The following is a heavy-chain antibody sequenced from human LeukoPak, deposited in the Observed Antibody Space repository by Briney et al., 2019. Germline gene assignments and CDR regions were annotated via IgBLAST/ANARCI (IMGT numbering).Heavy chain of an antibody. D-gene: IGHD3-3*01. CDR2: INHSGST. CDR1: GGSFSGYY. V-gene: IGHV4-34*01. Sequence: SETLSLTCAVYGGSFSGYYWSWIRQPPGKGLEWIGEINHSGSTNYNPSLKSRVTISVDTSKNQFALKLSSVTAADTAVYYCARSLSHLPQNRLRFLGHYFDYWGQGTLVTVSS. CDR3: ARSLSHLPQNRLRFLGHYFDY. J-gene: IGHJ4*02.